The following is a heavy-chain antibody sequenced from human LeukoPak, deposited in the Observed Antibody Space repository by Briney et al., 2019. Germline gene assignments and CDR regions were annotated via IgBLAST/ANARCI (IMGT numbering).Heavy chain of an antibody. CDR2: IISIRGIA. V-gene: IGHV1-69*04. Sequence: SVTVSCKASGGTFTSYAISLVRQAPAQGLEWMGRIISIRGIANYAQKFQGRVTITADKSTSTAYMELSSLRSEDTAVYYCARVGGSSSWYVGIGWFDPWGQGTLVTVSS. CDR1: GGTFTSYA. CDR3: ARVGGSSSWYVGIGWFDP. J-gene: IGHJ5*02. D-gene: IGHD6-13*01.